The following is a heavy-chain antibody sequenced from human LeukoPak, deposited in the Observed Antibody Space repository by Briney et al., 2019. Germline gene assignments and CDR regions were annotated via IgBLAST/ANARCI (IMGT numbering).Heavy chain of an antibody. D-gene: IGHD3-9*01. CDR2: IYHSGTT. CDR1: GGSIIGSSYN. Sequence: SETLSLTCAVSGGSIIGSSYNWGWIRQPPGKGLDRIGTIYHSGTTYYNPSLKSRVTISVDTSKNQFFLKLSSVTAADTAVYYCARLPTGYPNWFDPWGQGSLVTVSS. J-gene: IGHJ5*02. CDR3: ARLPTGYPNWFDP. V-gene: IGHV4-39*01.